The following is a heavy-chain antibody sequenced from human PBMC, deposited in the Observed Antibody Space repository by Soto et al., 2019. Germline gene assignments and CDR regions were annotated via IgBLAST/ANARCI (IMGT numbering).Heavy chain of an antibody. D-gene: IGHD3-22*01. V-gene: IGHV1-69*02. CDR2: IIPILGIA. Sequence: SVKVSCKASGGTFSSYTISWVRQAPGQGLEWMGRIIPILGIANYAQKFQGRVTITADKSTSTAYMELSSLRSEDTAVYYCARGGYYDSSGSRNYHYYGMNVWGQGTTVTVSS. J-gene: IGHJ6*02. CDR1: GGTFSSYT. CDR3: ARGGYYDSSGSRNYHYYGMNV.